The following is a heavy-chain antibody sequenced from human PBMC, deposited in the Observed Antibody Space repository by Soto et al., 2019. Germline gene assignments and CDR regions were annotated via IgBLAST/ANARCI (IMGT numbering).Heavy chain of an antibody. Sequence: SETLSLTCTVSGGSISSSSYYWGWIRQPPGKGLEWIGSIYCSGSTYYNPSLKSRVTISVDTSKNQFSLKLSSVTAADTAVYYCASGPSYYDFWSGYYRTDYYYYGMDVWGQGTTATVSS. CDR2: IYCSGST. CDR3: ASGPSYYDFWSGYYRTDYYYYGMDV. D-gene: IGHD3-3*01. V-gene: IGHV4-39*01. CDR1: GGSISSSSYY. J-gene: IGHJ6*02.